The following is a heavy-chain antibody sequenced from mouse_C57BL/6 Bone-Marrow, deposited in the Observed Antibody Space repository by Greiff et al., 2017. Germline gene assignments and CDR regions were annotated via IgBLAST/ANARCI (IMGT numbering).Heavy chain of an antibody. CDR2: ISSGSSTI. Sequence: EVKVVESGGGLVKPGGSLKLSCAASGFTFSDYGMHWVRQAPEKGLEWVAYISSGSSTIYYADTVKGRFTISRDNAKNTLFLQMTSLRSEDTAMYYCARGGLTGTYYFDYWGQGTTLTVSS. V-gene: IGHV5-17*01. CDR3: ARGGLTGTYYFDY. J-gene: IGHJ2*01. D-gene: IGHD4-1*01. CDR1: GFTFSDYG.